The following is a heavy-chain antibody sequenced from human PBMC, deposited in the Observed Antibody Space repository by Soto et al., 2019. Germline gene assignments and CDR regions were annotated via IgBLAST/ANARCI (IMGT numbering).Heavy chain of an antibody. V-gene: IGHV1-69*05. J-gene: IGHJ4*02. CDR1: GGTFINSA. CDR3: ARGGATLFGVIDS. Sequence: SVKVSCKASGGTFINSAITWVRQAPRQGLEWVGMVIPLFGSTNSAPKFRGRISMTRDTSTTNTVSLELTSLTSDDTAVYYCARGGATLFGVIDSWGQGTRVTVSS. CDR2: VIPLFGST. D-gene: IGHD3-3*01.